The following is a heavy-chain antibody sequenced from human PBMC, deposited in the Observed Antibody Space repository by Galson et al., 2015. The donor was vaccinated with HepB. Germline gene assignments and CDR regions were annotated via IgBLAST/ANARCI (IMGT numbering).Heavy chain of an antibody. V-gene: IGHV5-10-1*01. J-gene: IGHJ5*02. CDR1: GYRFTTYW. CDR2: IDPSDSNT. Sequence: QSGAEVKKPGESLRISCQASGYRFTTYWISWVRQIPGKGLEWMGRIDPSDSNTNYSPSFAGHVTISADKSISTAYLQWSSLKASDTAIYFCARRLRNYLVSSAYKSKCFDPWGQGTLVTVSS. CDR3: ARRLRNYLVSSAYKSKCFDP. D-gene: IGHD3-22*01.